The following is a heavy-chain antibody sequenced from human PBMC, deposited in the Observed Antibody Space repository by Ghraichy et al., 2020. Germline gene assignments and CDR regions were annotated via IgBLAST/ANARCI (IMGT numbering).Heavy chain of an antibody. Sequence: ASVKVSCKASGYTFTSYYMHWVRQAPGQGLEWMGIINPSGGSTSYAQKFQGRVTMTRDTSTSTVYMELSSLRSEDTAVYYCARNSSPGMATGSGVQRTRYYYYGMDVWGQGTTVTVSS. CDR1: GYTFTSYY. J-gene: IGHJ6*02. CDR3: ARNSSPGMATGSGVQRTRYYYYGMDV. CDR2: INPSGGST. D-gene: IGHD5-24*01. V-gene: IGHV1-46*03.